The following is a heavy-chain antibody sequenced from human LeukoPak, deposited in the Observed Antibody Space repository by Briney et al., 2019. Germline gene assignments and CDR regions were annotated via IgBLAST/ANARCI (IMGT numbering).Heavy chain of an antibody. CDR2: IFHSGNT. V-gene: IGHV4-4*02. CDR1: GVSIKSNSW. Sequence: PSGTLSLTCDVSGVSIKSNSWWSWVRQTPGKGLEWIGEIFHSGNTDYNPSLKSRVTISVDTSKNQFSLKLSSVTAADAAVYYCARRPALTYYYYMDVWGKGTTVTISS. D-gene: IGHD6-6*01. J-gene: IGHJ6*03. CDR3: ARRPALTYYYYMDV.